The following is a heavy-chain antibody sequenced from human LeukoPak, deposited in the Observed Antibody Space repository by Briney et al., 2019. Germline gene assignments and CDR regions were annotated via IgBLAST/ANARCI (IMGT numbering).Heavy chain of an antibody. V-gene: IGHV3-48*03. CDR1: GFTFSSYE. J-gene: IGHJ4*02. D-gene: IGHD6-19*01. CDR2: ISSSGSTI. CDR3: SGYSSGWYRNY. Sequence: GGSLRLSGADSGFTFSSYEMNWVRQAPGKGLEWVSYISSSGSTIYYADSVKGRFTISRDNAKNSLYLQMNSLRAEDTAVYYCSGYSSGWYRNYWGQGTLVTVSS.